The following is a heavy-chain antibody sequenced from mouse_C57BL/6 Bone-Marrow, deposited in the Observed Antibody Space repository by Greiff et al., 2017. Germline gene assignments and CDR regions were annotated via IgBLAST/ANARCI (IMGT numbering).Heavy chain of an antibody. CDR3: ARSRPSLAMDY. CDR2: IYPRDGST. Sequence: QVQLKESGPELVKPGASVKLSCKASGYTFTSYDINWVKQRPGQGLEWIGWIYPRDGSTKYNEKFKGKATLTVDTSSSTAYMELHSLTSEDSAVYFCARSRPSLAMDYWGQGTSVTVSS. J-gene: IGHJ4*01. V-gene: IGHV1-85*01. CDR1: GYTFTSYD.